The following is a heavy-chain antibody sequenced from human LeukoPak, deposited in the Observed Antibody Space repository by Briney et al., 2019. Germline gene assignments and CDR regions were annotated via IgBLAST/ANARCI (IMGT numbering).Heavy chain of an antibody. CDR2: IYYSGST. J-gene: IGHJ4*02. Sequence: SETLSLTCTASGGSISSYYWSWIRQPPGKGLEWIGYIYYSGSTNYNPSLKSRVTISVDTSKNQFSLKLSSVTAADTAVYYCARGRAGAADDFDYWGKGTLVTVSS. V-gene: IGHV4-59*01. D-gene: IGHD6-13*01. CDR1: GGSISSYY. CDR3: ARGRAGAADDFDY.